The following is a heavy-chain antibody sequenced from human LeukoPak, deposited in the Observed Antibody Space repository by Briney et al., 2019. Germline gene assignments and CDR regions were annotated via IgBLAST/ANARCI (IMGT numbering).Heavy chain of an antibody. CDR3: ARGLYSSGWYYFDY. Sequence: GSSVKVSCKASGGTFSSYAISWVRQAPGQGLEWMGGIIPIFGTANYAQKFQGRVTITADKSTSTAYMELSSLRSEDTAVYCCARGLYSSGWYYFDYWGQGTLVTVSS. CDR2: IIPIFGTA. V-gene: IGHV1-69*06. D-gene: IGHD6-19*01. CDR1: GGTFSSYA. J-gene: IGHJ4*02.